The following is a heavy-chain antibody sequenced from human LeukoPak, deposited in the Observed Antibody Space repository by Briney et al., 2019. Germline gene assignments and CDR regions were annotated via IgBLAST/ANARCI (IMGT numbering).Heavy chain of an antibody. CDR1: GYTFTGYY. V-gene: IGHV1-2*02. Sequence: VASVKVSCKASGYTFTGYYMHWVRQAPGHGLEWMGWINPNSGGTNYAQTFQGRVTMTRDTSISTAYMELSRLRSDDTAVYYCARVVRVGATTPLGYWGQGTLVTVSS. J-gene: IGHJ4*02. CDR2: INPNSGGT. D-gene: IGHD1-26*01. CDR3: ARVVRVGATTPLGY.